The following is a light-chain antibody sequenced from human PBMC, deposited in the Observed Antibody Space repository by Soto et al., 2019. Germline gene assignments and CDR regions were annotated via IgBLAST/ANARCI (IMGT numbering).Light chain of an antibody. V-gene: IGLV1-44*01. Sequence: QSLLTQPPSASGTPGQRVTISCSGTKSHIGSQPVNWYHQLPGTAPKLLIYSNNQRPSGVPDRFSGSKSGTSASLAISGLQYEDEADDYCAAGDDSLNVVFGGGTKVTVL. J-gene: IGLJ2*01. CDR3: AAGDDSLNVV. CDR2: SNN. CDR1: KSHIGSQP.